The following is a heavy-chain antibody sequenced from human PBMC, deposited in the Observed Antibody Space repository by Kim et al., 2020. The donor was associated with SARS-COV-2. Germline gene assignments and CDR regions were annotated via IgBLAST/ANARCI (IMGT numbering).Heavy chain of an antibody. Sequence: ASVKVSCKASGYTFTSYDINWVRQATGQGLEWMGWMNPNSCNTGYAQKFQGRVTMTRNTSISTAYMELSSLRSEDTAVYYCARGNLNKGSYYFDYWGQGTLVTVSS. D-gene: IGHD1-26*01. CDR2: MNPNSCNT. CDR3: ARGNLNKGSYYFDY. V-gene: IGHV1-8*01. J-gene: IGHJ4*02. CDR1: GYTFTSYD.